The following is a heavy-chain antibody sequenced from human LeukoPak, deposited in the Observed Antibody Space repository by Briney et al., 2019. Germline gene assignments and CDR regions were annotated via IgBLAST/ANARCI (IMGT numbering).Heavy chain of an antibody. CDR1: GGTFSSYA. V-gene: IGHV1-69*13. D-gene: IGHD4-11*01. Sequence: SVKVSCKASGGTFSSYAISWVRQAPGQGLEWMGGIIPIFGTANYAQKFQGRVTITADESTSTAYMELSSLRSEDTAVYYCASQGSSKTPFDYWGQGTLVTVSS. CDR3: ASQGSSKTPFDY. CDR2: IIPIFGTA. J-gene: IGHJ4*02.